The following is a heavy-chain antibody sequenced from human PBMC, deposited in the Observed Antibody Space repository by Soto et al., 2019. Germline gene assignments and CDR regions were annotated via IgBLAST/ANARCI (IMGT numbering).Heavy chain of an antibody. V-gene: IGHV1-58*01. CDR1: GFTFTSSA. Sequence: GASVKVSCKASGFTFTSSAFQWVRQARGQRLEWIGWIAVGSGYTNYAQRFQDRVTLTRDMSTATTYMELSRLTSEDTAIYYCAADAKAWQQMVPSDYCGQGTLVTVYS. CDR3: AADAKAWQQMVPSDY. J-gene: IGHJ4*02. D-gene: IGHD2-8*01. CDR2: IAVGSGYT.